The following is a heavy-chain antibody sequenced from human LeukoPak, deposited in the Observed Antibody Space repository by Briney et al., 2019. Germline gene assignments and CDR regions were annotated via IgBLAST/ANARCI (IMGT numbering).Heavy chain of an antibody. V-gene: IGHV3-21*01. J-gene: IGHJ5*02. D-gene: IGHD6-13*01. CDR1: GFTFSSYS. CDR3: ASVGDDSSSRPHLNH. Sequence: GGSLRLSCAASGFTFSSYSMSWVRQAPGKGLEWVSSISSSSSYIYYADSVKGRFTISRDNAKNSLYLQMNSLRAEDTAVYYCASVGDDSSSRPHLNHWGQGTLVTVSS. CDR2: ISSSSSYI.